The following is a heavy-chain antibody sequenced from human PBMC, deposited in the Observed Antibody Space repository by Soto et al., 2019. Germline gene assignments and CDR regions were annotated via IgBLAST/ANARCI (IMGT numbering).Heavy chain of an antibody. V-gene: IGHV4-39*01. CDR2: IQYRGST. D-gene: IGHD3-10*01. Sequence: HLQLQESGPGLVKPLETLSLSCTVSDDSITSGAYYWGLIRQPPGKGLEWIGTIQYRGSTYYNPSLKSRVTMSLDTSKNQYSLRLTSVTAADTAVYFCAGMFWFVDLLFDYWGQGTLLTVSS. J-gene: IGHJ4*02. CDR1: DDSITSGAYY. CDR3: AGMFWFVDLLFDY.